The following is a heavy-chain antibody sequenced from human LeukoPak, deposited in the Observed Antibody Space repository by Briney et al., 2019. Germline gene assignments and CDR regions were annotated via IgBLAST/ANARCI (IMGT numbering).Heavy chain of an antibody. CDR1: GYSFTSYW. CDR3: ARRTGTTYSDRGYYYYYMDV. Sequence: GESLKISCKGSGYSFTSYWIGWVRQMPGKGLEWMGIIYPGDSDTRYSPSFQGQVTISADKSISTAYLQWSSLKASDTAMYYCARRTGTTYSDRGYYYYYMDVWGKGTTVTVSS. CDR2: IYPGDSDT. J-gene: IGHJ6*03. D-gene: IGHD1-7*01. V-gene: IGHV5-51*01.